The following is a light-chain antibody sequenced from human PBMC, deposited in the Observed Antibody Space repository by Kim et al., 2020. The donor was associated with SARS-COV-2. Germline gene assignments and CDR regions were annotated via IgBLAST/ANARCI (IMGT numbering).Light chain of an antibody. CDR2: DST. V-gene: IGKV3-11*01. J-gene: IGKJ4*01. Sequence: LSLSPGETATLSCRASQSISIYVAWYQQIPGQAPRLLIYDSTSRATGIPARFSGSGSGTDGTDFTLTISSLEPEDFAVYFCQHMKTFGGGTKLEI. CDR1: QSISIY. CDR3: QHMKT.